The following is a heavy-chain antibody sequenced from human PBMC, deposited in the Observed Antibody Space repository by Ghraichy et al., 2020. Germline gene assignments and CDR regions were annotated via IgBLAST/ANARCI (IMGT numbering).Heavy chain of an antibody. D-gene: IGHD1-14*01. CDR1: GGSSGTYC. CDR3: ARQLNLYLRGTGYYYYYGMDV. V-gene: IGHV4-4*09. CDR2: TCTSGNT. Sequence: SETLSLTCAVSGGSSGTYCWTWIRQPPGKGLEWIGYTCTSGNTNYNPSLKSRVTISLDTSKNQFSLKLRSVTAADTAVYYCARQLNLYLRGTGYYYYYGMDVWGQGTTVTVSS. J-gene: IGHJ6*02.